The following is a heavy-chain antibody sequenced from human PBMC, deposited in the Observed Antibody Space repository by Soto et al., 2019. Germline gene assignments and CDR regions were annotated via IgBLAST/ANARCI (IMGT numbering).Heavy chain of an antibody. Sequence: QVQLQQWGAGLLKPSETLSLTCAVYGGSFSGYYWSWIRQPPGKGLEWIGEINHSGSTNYNLSLKSRVTISVDTSKNQFSLKLSSVTAADTAVYYCAREISGWSYYYGMDVWGQGTTVTVSS. CDR1: GGSFSGYY. D-gene: IGHD6-19*01. V-gene: IGHV4-34*01. CDR3: AREISGWSYYYGMDV. J-gene: IGHJ6*02. CDR2: INHSGST.